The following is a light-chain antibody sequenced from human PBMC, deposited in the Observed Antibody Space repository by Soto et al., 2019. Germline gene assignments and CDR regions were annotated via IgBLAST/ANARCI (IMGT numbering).Light chain of an antibody. CDR3: AAWDDSLNGRV. CDR1: SSNIGSNT. V-gene: IGLV1-44*01. J-gene: IGLJ3*02. Sequence: QSVLTQPPSASGTPGQRVTISCSGSSSNIGSNTVSWFQQLPLSAPKLLIYSNNQRPSGVPDRFSGSKSATSASLAISGLQSEDEADYYCAAWDDSLNGRVFGVGTKLTVL. CDR2: SNN.